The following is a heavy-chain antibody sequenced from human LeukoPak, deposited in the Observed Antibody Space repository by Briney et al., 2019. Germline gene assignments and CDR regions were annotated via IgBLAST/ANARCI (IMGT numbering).Heavy chain of an antibody. D-gene: IGHD5-24*01. Sequence: GGSLRLSCAAAGFIFSNYGMRWVRQAPGKGLEWVAVIWSDGSNEDYADSVKGRFTISRDNSKNTLYLQMNSLRAEDTAVYYCTKDQGRDGYNYVAFDIWGQGTMVTVSS. CDR3: TKDQGRDGYNYVAFDI. V-gene: IGHV3-30*02. CDR1: GFIFSNYG. J-gene: IGHJ3*02. CDR2: IWSDGSNE.